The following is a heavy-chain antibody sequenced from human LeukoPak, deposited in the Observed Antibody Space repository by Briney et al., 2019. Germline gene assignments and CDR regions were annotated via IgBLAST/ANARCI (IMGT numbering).Heavy chain of an antibody. CDR1: GFTVSSNY. CDR2: ISGSGGST. V-gene: IGHV3-23*01. D-gene: IGHD3-3*01. J-gene: IGHJ4*02. CDR3: AKDQESGYSPVALDY. Sequence: GGSLRLSCAASGFTVSSNYMSWVRQAPGKGLEWVSFISGSGGSTHYADSVKGRFTISRDNSKNTLYLQMNSLRAEDTAVYYCAKDQESGYSPVALDYWGQGTLVTVSS.